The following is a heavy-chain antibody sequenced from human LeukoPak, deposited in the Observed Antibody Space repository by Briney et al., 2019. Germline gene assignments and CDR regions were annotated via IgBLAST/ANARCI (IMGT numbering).Heavy chain of an antibody. D-gene: IGHD3-3*01. V-gene: IGHV4-39*01. Sequence: KTSETLSLTCTVSGGSISSSSYYWGWIRQPPGKGLEWIGSIYYSGSTYYNPSLKSRVTISVDTSKNQFSLKLSSVTAADTAVYYCVVFWSGASHNWGQGTLVTVSS. CDR1: GGSISSSSYY. CDR2: IYYSGST. J-gene: IGHJ4*02. CDR3: VVFWSGASHN.